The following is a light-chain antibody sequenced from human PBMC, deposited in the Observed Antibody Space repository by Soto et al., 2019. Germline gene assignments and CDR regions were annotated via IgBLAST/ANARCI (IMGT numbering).Light chain of an antibody. J-gene: IGLJ1*01. CDR3: CSYAGSYTYV. CDR2: DVT. CDR1: SSDVGGYNY. V-gene: IGLV2-11*01. Sequence: QSALTQPRSVSGSPGQSVTISCTGTSSDVGGYNYVSWYQHHPGKAPKLMIHDVTKRPSGVRDRFSASKSGNTASLTISGLQAEDEADYYCCSYAGSYTYVFGTGTKVTVL.